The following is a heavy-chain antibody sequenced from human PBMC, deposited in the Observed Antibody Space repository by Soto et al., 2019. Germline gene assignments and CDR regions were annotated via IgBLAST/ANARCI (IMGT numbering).Heavy chain of an antibody. CDR2: ISGSGGST. J-gene: IGHJ6*02. V-gene: IGHV3-23*01. CDR1: GFTFSSYA. CDR3: AKDFAAVGDSSGYYGDPYYYYGMDV. D-gene: IGHD3-22*01. Sequence: GRSLRLSCAASGFTFSSYAMSWVRQAPGKGLEWVSAISGSGGSTYYADSVKGGFTISRDNSKNTLYLQMNSLSTEDTAVYYCAKDFAAVGDSSGYYGDPYYYYGMDVWGQGTTVTVSS.